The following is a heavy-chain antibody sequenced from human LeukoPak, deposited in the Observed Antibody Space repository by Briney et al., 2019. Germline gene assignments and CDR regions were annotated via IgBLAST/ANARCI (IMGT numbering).Heavy chain of an antibody. Sequence: PGGSLRLSCATSGFTFSSYSMNWVRQAPGKGLEWVSYISSSSGTIYYADSVKGRFTISRDNAKNSLSLQMNSLRAEDTAVYYCASNSLTRAKGTDYWGQGTLVTVSS. CDR2: ISSSSGTI. CDR1: GFTFSSYS. V-gene: IGHV3-48*01. D-gene: IGHD3-9*01. J-gene: IGHJ4*02. CDR3: ASNSLTRAKGTDY.